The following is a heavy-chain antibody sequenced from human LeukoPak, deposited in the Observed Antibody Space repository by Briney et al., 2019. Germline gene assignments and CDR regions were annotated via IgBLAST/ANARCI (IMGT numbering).Heavy chain of an antibody. J-gene: IGHJ4*02. CDR1: GGSISSYY. D-gene: IGHD2-2*02. CDR2: IKYSGST. Sequence: SETLSLTCTVSGGSISSYYWSWIRQPPGKGLEWIGYIKYSGSTNYNPSLKSRVTISVDTSKNQVSLRLSSVTAADTAVYYCARATSGYTAFNDYWGQGTLVTVS. CDR3: ARATSGYTAFNDY. V-gene: IGHV4-59*01.